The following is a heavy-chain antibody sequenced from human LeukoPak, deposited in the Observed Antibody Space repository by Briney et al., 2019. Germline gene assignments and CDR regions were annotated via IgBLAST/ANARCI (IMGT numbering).Heavy chain of an antibody. D-gene: IGHD6-19*01. CDR3: AGLYSSGWYEEGHWFDP. Sequence: SETLSLTCPVSGGSISSGGYYWSWIRQHPGKGLEWIGYIYYSGSTYYNPSLKSRVTISVDTSKNQFSLKLSSVTAADTAVYYCAGLYSSGWYEEGHWFDPWGQGTLVTVSS. CDR1: GGSISSGGYY. J-gene: IGHJ5*02. V-gene: IGHV4-31*03. CDR2: IYYSGST.